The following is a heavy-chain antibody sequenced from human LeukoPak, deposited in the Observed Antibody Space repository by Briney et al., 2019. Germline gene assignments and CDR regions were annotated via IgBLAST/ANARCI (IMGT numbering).Heavy chain of an antibody. CDR2: ISGSGGSS. CDR3: ANTAMANFFDY. J-gene: IGHJ4*02. D-gene: IGHD5-18*01. V-gene: IGHV3-23*01. Sequence: GGSLRLSCAASGFTFSSYAMSWVRQAPGKGLEWVSAISGSGGSSYYADSVKGRFTISRDNSKNTLYLQMNSLRAEDTAIYYCANTAMANFFDYWGQGTLVTVSS. CDR1: GFTFSSYA.